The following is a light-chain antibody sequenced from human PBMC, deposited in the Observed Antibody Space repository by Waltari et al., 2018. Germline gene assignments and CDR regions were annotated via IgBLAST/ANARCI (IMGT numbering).Light chain of an antibody. CDR1: MSNIGNNP. CDR2: NDN. CDR3: AARDDSLNVWV. J-gene: IGLJ3*02. V-gene: IGLV1-44*01. Sequence: QSVLTQPPSASGTPGQGVVISCSVTMSNIGNNPVNWYQQLPGTAPKVLIYNDNQRPWGVPDRFSVSKSGPSASLAISGLQSDDEADYYCAARDDSLNVWVFGGGTKVTVL.